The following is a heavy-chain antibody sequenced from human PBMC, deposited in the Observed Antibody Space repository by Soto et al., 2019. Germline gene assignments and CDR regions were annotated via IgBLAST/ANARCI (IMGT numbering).Heavy chain of an antibody. CDR3: ARGAYGDLNIDY. CDR2: IWYDGSNK. CDR1: GFTFSSYG. J-gene: IGHJ4*02. Sequence: GGSLRLSCAASGFTFSSYGMHWVRQAPGKGLEWVAVIWYDGSNKYYADSVKGRFTISRDNSKNTLYLQMNSLRAEDTAVYYCARGAYGDLNIDYWGQGTLVTVSS. V-gene: IGHV3-33*01. D-gene: IGHD4-17*01.